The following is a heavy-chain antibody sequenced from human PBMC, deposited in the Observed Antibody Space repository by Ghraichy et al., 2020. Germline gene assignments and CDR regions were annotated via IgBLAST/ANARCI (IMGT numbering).Heavy chain of an antibody. D-gene: IGHD2-2*03. CDR3: ARDVDIVVVPAAIHHYYYYGMDV. CDR2: ISSSSSTI. V-gene: IGHV3-48*02. J-gene: IGHJ6*02. Sequence: GESLNISCAASGFTFSSYSMNWVRQAPGKGLEWVSYISSSSSTIYYADSVKGRFTISRDNAKNSLYLQMNSLRDEDTAVYYCARDVDIVVVPAAIHHYYYYGMDVWGQGTTVTVSS. CDR1: GFTFSSYS.